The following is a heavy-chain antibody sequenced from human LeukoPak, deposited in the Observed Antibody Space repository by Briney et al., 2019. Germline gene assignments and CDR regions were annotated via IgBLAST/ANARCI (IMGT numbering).Heavy chain of an antibody. D-gene: IGHD1-26*01. J-gene: IGHJ4*02. CDR2: ISSSSSYI. V-gene: IGHV3-21*01. CDR3: ARDLVGAPDY. CDR1: GFTFSSYR. Sequence: PGGSLRLSCAASGFTFSSYRMNWVRQAPGKGLEWVSSISSSSSYIYYADSVKGRFTISRDNAKNSLYLQMNSLRVEDTAVYYCARDLVGAPDYRGQGTLVTVSS.